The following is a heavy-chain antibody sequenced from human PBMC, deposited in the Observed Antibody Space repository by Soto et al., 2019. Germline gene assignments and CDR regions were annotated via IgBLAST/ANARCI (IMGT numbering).Heavy chain of an antibody. V-gene: IGHV4-59*08. J-gene: IGHJ4*02. CDR2: IYYSGST. Sequence: PSETVSLTCTVSGGSISSYYWSWIRQPPGKGLEWIGYIYYSGSTNYNPSLKSRVTISVDTSKNQFSLKLSSVTAADTAVYYCATSDCTTTSCNFAYWRQGTLVTVSS. CDR3: ATSDCTTTSCNFAY. D-gene: IGHD2-2*01. CDR1: GGSISSYY.